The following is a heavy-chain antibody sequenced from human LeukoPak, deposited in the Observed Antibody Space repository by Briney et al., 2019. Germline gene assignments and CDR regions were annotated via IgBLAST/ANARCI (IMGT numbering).Heavy chain of an antibody. CDR1: GGSFSGYY. D-gene: IGHD1-26*01. CDR2: IKHSGST. Sequence: SETLSLTCAVYGGSFSGYYWSWIRQPPGKGREWIGEIKHSGSTNYNPSLKSRVTISVDTSKNQFSLKLSSVTAADTAVYYCARGTVGATAFDYWGQGTLVTVSS. V-gene: IGHV4-34*01. CDR3: ARGTVGATAFDY. J-gene: IGHJ4*02.